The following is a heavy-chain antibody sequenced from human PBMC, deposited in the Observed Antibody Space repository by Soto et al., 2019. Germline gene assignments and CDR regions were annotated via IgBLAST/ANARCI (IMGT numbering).Heavy chain of an antibody. CDR1: GYTFTSYG. Sequence: GASVKVSCKASGYTFTSYGISWVRQAPGQGLEWMGWISAYNGNTNYAQKLQGRVTMTTDTSTSTAYMELRSLRSDDTAVYYCARDRLLDYDFWSGYYKASYYYGMDVWGQGTTVTVSS. D-gene: IGHD3-3*01. CDR2: ISAYNGNT. J-gene: IGHJ6*02. V-gene: IGHV1-18*01. CDR3: ARDRLLDYDFWSGYYKASYYYGMDV.